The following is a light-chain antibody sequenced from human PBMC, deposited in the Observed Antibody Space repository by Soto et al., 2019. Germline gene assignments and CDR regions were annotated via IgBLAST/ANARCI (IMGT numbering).Light chain of an antibody. V-gene: IGKV1-5*03. CDR1: ESISDL. CDR3: QHYSAFSVT. Sequence: DIQMTQSPSTLSASVEDRVTITCRASESISDLVAWYQQKPGEAPKLLIYKASSLDIGVPSRFSGSGSGTEFTLTISSLQPDDLATYYCQHYSAFSVTFGQGTKVELK. CDR2: KAS. J-gene: IGKJ1*01.